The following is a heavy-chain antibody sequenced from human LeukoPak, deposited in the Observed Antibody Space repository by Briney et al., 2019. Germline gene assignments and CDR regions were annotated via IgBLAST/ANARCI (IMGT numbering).Heavy chain of an antibody. D-gene: IGHD6-13*01. CDR3: ARRGSSWDPYYYYYMDV. CDR1: GGSISSSSYY. CDR2: IYYSGST. Sequence: KPSETLSLTCTVSGGSISSSSYYWGWIRQPPGKGLEWIGSIYYSGSTYYNPSLKSRVTISVDTSKNQFSLKLSSVTAADTAVYYCARRGSSWDPYYYYYMDVWGKGTTVTISS. J-gene: IGHJ6*03. V-gene: IGHV4-39*01.